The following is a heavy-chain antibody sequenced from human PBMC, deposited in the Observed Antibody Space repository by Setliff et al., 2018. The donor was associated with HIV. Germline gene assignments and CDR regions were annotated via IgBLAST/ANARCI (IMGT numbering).Heavy chain of an antibody. V-gene: IGHV4-61*02. CDR1: GGSISSGSYY. D-gene: IGHD2-15*01. Sequence: PSETLSLTCTVSGGSISSGSYYWNWMRQPAGKRLEWIGRVYTSGSTNYNSSLKSRVTISVDTSKSQFSLKLSSVTAADTAVYYCAREFMVVAAKVHDAFDVWGQGTMVTVSS. CDR2: VYTSGST. J-gene: IGHJ3*01. CDR3: AREFMVVAAKVHDAFDV.